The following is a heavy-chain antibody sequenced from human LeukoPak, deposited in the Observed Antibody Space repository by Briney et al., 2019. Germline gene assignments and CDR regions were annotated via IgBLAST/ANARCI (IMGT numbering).Heavy chain of an antibody. J-gene: IGHJ3*02. CDR2: INPNSGGT. CDR1: GYTFTGYY. Sequence: ASVKVSCKASGYTFTGYYMHWVGQAPGQGLEWMGWINPNSGGTNYAQKFQGWVTMTRDTSISTAYMELSRLRSDDTAVYYCARGLLRYFDWLRSHDAFDIWGQGTMVTVSS. V-gene: IGHV1-2*04. CDR3: ARGLLRYFDWLRSHDAFDI. D-gene: IGHD3-9*01.